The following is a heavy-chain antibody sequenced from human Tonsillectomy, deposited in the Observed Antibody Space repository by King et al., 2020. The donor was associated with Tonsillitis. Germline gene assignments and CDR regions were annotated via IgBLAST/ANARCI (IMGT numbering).Heavy chain of an antibody. Sequence: VQLQQWGAGLLKPSETLSLTCAVYGGSFSGYYWSWIRQPPGKGLEWIGEINHSGSTNYNPSLKSRVTISVDTSKNQFPLKLSSVTAADTAVYYCARGRGITIFGVVIIGNWFDPWGQGTLVTVSS. J-gene: IGHJ5*02. CDR2: INHSGST. CDR3: ARGRGITIFGVVIIGNWFDP. V-gene: IGHV4-34*01. CDR1: GGSFSGYY. D-gene: IGHD3-3*01.